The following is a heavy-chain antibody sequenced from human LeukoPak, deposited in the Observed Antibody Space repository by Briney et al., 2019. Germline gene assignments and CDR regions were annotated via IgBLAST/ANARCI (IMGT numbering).Heavy chain of an antibody. Sequence: PSETLSLTCTVSGGSISSYYWSWIRHPAGKGLEWIGRIYTSGSTNYNPSLKSRVTMSVDTSKNQFSLKLSSVTAADTAVYYCAREFSDDSSGYRYYFDYWGQGTLVTVSS. CDR1: GGSISSYY. V-gene: IGHV4-4*07. CDR3: AREFSDDSSGYRYYFDY. D-gene: IGHD3-22*01. J-gene: IGHJ4*02. CDR2: IYTSGST.